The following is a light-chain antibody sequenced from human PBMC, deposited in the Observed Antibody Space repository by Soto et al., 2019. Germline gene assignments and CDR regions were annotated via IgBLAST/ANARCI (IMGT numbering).Light chain of an antibody. V-gene: IGKV3-20*01. CDR3: HQYLDSPNT. J-gene: IGKJ2*01. CDR1: QSITNKY. Sequence: EIVLTQSPDTLSLSPGERATFSCRATQSITNKYVAWYQQKAGQAPRLLIYGASTRATGIPDRFRGSGSGTDFTLRITRLEPEDFAVYYCHQYLDSPNTFGQGTNLEIK. CDR2: GAS.